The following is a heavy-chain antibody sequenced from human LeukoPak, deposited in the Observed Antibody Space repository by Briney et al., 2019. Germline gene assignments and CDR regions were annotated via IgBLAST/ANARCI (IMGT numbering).Heavy chain of an antibody. J-gene: IGHJ4*02. CDR1: GFTFSSYG. CDR2: IGGSGGST. CDR3: ARGWYIDY. V-gene: IGHV3-23*01. D-gene: IGHD6-19*01. Sequence: GGSLRLSCAASGFTFSSYGMTWVRQAPGKGLEWVSVIGGSGGSTNYADAVKGRFTISKDTSKNTPYLQMNSLRAEDTAVYYCARGWYIDYWGQGTLVTVSS.